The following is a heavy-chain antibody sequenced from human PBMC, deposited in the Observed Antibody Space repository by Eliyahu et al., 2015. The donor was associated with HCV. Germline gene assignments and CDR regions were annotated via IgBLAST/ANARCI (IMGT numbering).Heavy chain of an antibody. CDR1: GGSFSGYY. CDR3: ARGFVGGTTVTTNWGRDFDY. V-gene: IGHV4-34*01. Sequence: QVQLQQWGAGLLKPSETLSLTCAVYGGSFSGYYWSWIRQPPGKGLEWIGEINHSGSTNYNPSLKSRVTISVDTSKNQFSLKLSSVTAADTAVYYCARGFVGGTTVTTNWGRDFDYWGQGTLVTVSS. J-gene: IGHJ4*02. D-gene: IGHD4-17*01. CDR2: INHSGST.